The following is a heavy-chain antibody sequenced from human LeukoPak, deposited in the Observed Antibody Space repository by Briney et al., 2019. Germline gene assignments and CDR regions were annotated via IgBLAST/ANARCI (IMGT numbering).Heavy chain of an antibody. CDR2: MHYSGST. CDR3: CGSGWFAGPFGY. J-gene: IGHJ4*02. D-gene: IGHD6-19*01. V-gene: IGHV4-39*07. CDR1: GGSITKNGYY. Sequence: SEPLSLTCSVSGGSITKNGYYWGWIRQSPETGLEWIGSMHYSGSTYYNPSLNSRVTISVNTSKNQFSLKLTSVTAADTAVYYCCGSGWFAGPFGYWGQGALVTVSS.